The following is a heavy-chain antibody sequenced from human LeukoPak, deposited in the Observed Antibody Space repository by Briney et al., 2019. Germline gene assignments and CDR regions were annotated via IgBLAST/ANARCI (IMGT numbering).Heavy chain of an antibody. V-gene: IGHV4-38-2*02. J-gene: IGHJ4*02. D-gene: IGHD3-10*01. CDR1: GYSISSGYY. CDR2: IYHSGST. Sequence: SETLSLTCTVSGYSISSGYYWGWIRQPPGKGLEWIGSIYHSGSTYYNPSLKSRVTISVDTSKNQFSLKLSSVTAADTAVYYCASSGSGITFDYWGQGTLVTVSS. CDR3: ASSGSGITFDY.